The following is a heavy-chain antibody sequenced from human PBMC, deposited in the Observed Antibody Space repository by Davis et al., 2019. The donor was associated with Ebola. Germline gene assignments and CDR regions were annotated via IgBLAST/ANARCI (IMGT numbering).Heavy chain of an antibody. CDR2: IYPGDSDT. CDR1: GYDFTKYW. D-gene: IGHD4-23*01. Sequence: GESLKISCKASGYDFTKYWIGWVRQMPGKGLECVGIIYPGDSDTRYSPSFQGQVTITADKSTTTAYLQWSSLKASDTAIYYCTRPGRFGGNLYNNYFDYWGQGTLVTVSS. V-gene: IGHV5-51*01. J-gene: IGHJ4*02. CDR3: TRPGRFGGNLYNNYFDY.